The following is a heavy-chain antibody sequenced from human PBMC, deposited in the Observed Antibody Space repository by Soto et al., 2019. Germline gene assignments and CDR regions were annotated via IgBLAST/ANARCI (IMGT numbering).Heavy chain of an antibody. Sequence: GGSLRLSCAASGFTFSSYSMNRVRQAPGKGLEWVSYISSSSSTIYYADSVKGRFTISRDNAKNSLYLQMNSLRDEDTAVYYCARDGGPPQVRYSGSYYAFDIWGQGTMVTVSS. D-gene: IGHD1-26*01. CDR3: ARDGGPPQVRYSGSYYAFDI. V-gene: IGHV3-48*02. CDR1: GFTFSSYS. CDR2: ISSSSSTI. J-gene: IGHJ3*02.